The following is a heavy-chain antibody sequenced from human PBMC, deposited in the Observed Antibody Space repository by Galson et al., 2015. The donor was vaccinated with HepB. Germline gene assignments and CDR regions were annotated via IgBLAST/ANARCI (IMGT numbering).Heavy chain of an antibody. Sequence: SLRLSCAASGFTFGDYALGWVRQAPGKGLEWVGAIGSKSSGGTTEYAAAVKGRFTISRDDSKSIAYLEMNSLETEDTAVYYCGPWKTYQVFDYWGQGTLVTVSS. D-gene: IGHD1-1*01. J-gene: IGHJ4*02. CDR2: IGSKSSGGTT. V-gene: IGHV3-49*04. CDR3: GPWKTYQVFDY. CDR1: GFTFGDYA.